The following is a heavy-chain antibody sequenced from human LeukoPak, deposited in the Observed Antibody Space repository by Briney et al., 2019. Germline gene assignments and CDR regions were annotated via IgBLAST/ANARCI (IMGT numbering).Heavy chain of an antibody. Sequence: PSETLSLTCSVSGASISRYYWSWIRQPPGKGLEWIAYIYYSGSTDYNPSLKSRVTISVDTSKNQFSLKLSSVTAADTAVYYCARVPYTSGWYYFDYWGQGTLATVSS. J-gene: IGHJ4*02. D-gene: IGHD6-19*01. CDR2: IYYSGST. CDR3: ARVPYTSGWYYFDY. CDR1: GASISRYY. V-gene: IGHV4-59*01.